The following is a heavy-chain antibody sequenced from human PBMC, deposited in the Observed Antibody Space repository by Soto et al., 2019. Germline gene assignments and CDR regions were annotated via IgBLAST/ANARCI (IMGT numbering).Heavy chain of an antibody. J-gene: IGHJ4*02. CDR1: GFSLTTSGVG. Sequence: QITLNESGPTVVKPAETLTLTCTFSGFSLTTSGVGVGWIRQSPGKAPEWLALIYWDDDKRYSASLKSRLTITKETSKHQVVLTMASVDPADTATYYCAHRILRTVFGLVTTTAIYFDFWGQGTPVVVSS. CDR2: IYWDDDK. CDR3: AHRILRTVFGLVTTTAIYFDF. V-gene: IGHV2-5*02. D-gene: IGHD3-3*01.